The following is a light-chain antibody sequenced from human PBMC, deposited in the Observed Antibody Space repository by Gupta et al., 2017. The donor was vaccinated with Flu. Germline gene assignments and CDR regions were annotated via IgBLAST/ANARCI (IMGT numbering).Light chain of an antibody. J-gene: IGKJ1*01. Sequence: EIVLTQSPGTLSLSPGERATLSCRASQNIGSGYLAWYQHKPGQAPRLLVYGVSSRASGIPDRFSGGGSGTDFTLTVRRLEPEDFAVYYCHQYGSSSWTFGQGTKVEMK. CDR1: QNIGSGY. CDR3: HQYGSSSWT. CDR2: GVS. V-gene: IGKV3-20*01.